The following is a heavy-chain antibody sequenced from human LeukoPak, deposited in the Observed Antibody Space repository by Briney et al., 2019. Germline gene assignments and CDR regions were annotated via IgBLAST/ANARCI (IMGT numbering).Heavy chain of an antibody. CDR1: GGSFSGYY. CDR3: ARDCSGGSCYAGDY. J-gene: IGHJ4*02. V-gene: IGHV4-34*01. D-gene: IGHD2-15*01. CDR2: IYYSGST. Sequence: SETLSLTCAVYGGSFSGYYWSWIRQPPGKGLAWIGSIYYSGSTYYNPSLKSRVTISVDTSKNQFSLKLSSVTAADTAVYYCARDCSGGSCYAGDYWGQGTLVTVSS.